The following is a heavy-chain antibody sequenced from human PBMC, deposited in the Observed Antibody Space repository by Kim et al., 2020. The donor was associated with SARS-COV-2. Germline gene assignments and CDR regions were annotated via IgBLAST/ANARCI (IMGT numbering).Heavy chain of an antibody. CDR2: IYYSGST. D-gene: IGHD4-17*01. CDR3: ARSPYGDYHDY. CDR1: GGSISSYY. V-gene: IGHV4-59*01. J-gene: IGHJ4*02. Sequence: SETLSLTCTVSGGSISSYYWSWIRQPPGKGLEWIGYIYYSGSTNYNPSLKSRVTISVDTSKNQFSLKLSSVTAADTAVYYCARSPYGDYHDYWGQGTLVTVSS.